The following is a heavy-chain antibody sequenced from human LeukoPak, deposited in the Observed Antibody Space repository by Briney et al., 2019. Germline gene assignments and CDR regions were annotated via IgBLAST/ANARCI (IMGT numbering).Heavy chain of an antibody. Sequence: PSETLSLTCAVSGGSISSSNWWSWVRQPPGKGLEWIGEIYHSGSTNYNPSLKSRVTISVDKSKNQFSLKLSSVTAADTAVYYCARDSGYDPYYFDYWGQGALVTVSS. CDR1: GGSISSSNW. CDR3: ARDSGYDPYYFDY. V-gene: IGHV4-4*02. D-gene: IGHD5-12*01. CDR2: IYHSGST. J-gene: IGHJ4*02.